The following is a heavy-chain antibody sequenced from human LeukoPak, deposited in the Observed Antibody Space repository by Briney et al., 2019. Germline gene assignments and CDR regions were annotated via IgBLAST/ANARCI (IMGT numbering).Heavy chain of an antibody. CDR3: ARRSSSKDY. CDR2: IYSGGST. CDR1: GFSFSNAW. V-gene: IGHV3-53*01. D-gene: IGHD6-13*01. J-gene: IGHJ4*02. Sequence: GGSLRLSCAGSGFSFSNAWMSWVRQAPGKGLEWVSVIYSGGSTYYADSVKGRFTISRDNSKNTLYLQMNSLRAEDTAVYYCARRSSSKDYWGQGTLVTVSS.